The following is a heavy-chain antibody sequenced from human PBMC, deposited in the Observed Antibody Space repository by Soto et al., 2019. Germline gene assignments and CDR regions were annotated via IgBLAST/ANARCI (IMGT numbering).Heavy chain of an antibody. CDR1: GGSISSSNW. D-gene: IGHD3-10*01. CDR3: ARDLLLWFGESYYYYGMDV. CDR2: IYHSGST. J-gene: IGHJ6*02. Sequence: QVQLQESGPGLVKPSGTLSLTCAVSGGSISSSNWWSWVRQPPGKGLEWIGEIYHSGSTNYNPSLKSRVTISVDKSKNQFSLQLSSVTAADTAVYYCARDLLLWFGESYYYYGMDVWGQGTTVTVSS. V-gene: IGHV4-4*02.